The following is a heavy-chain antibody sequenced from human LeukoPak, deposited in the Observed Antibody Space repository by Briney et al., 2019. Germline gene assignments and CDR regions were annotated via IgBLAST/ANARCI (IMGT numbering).Heavy chain of an antibody. J-gene: IGHJ4*02. CDR1: GGSISSYY. CDR2: IYYSGST. D-gene: IGHD3-3*01. CDR3: ARGDYYDFWSGYCIY. Sequence: SETLSLTCTVSGGSISSYYWSWIRQPPGKGLEWIGYIYYSGSTNYNPSLKSRVTISVDASKNQFSLKLSSVTAADTAVYYCARGDYYDFWSGYCIYWGQGTLVTVSS. V-gene: IGHV4-59*01.